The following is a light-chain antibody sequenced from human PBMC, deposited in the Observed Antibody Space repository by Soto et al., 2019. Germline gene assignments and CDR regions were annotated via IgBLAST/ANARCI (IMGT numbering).Light chain of an antibody. Sequence: EIVLTQSPGTLSLSPGERATLSCRASQSVSSSYLAWYQQKPGQAPRLLIYGASSRATGIPDRFSGSGSGTDFPLSLSRLEPEDFAVYYCQQYGGSLPYTFGQGTKLEIK. CDR2: GAS. V-gene: IGKV3-20*01. CDR1: QSVSSSY. CDR3: QQYGGSLPYT. J-gene: IGKJ2*01.